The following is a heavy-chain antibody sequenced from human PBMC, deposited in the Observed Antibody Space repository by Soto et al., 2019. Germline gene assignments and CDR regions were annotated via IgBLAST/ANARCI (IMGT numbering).Heavy chain of an antibody. V-gene: IGHV1-69*08. Sequence: QVHLVQSGAEVRKPGSSVKVPCKASGGTSSTYTISWVRQAPGQGLEWMGRIIAVLGITNYAQSFQGRVTITADKSTSTAYMELSSLRSEDTALYYCAREEGTVTYDYWGQGTLVTVSS. CDR3: AREEGTVTYDY. CDR2: IIAVLGIT. CDR1: GGTSSTYT. J-gene: IGHJ4*02. D-gene: IGHD4-17*01.